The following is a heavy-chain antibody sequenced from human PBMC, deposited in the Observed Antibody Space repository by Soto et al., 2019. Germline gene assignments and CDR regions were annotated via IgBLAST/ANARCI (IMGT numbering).Heavy chain of an antibody. J-gene: IGHJ2*01. CDR2: IYPDNSNT. CDR1: GYSFWGYW. Sequence: PGESLKISCRGFGYSFWGYWIGWVRQMPGRGLECLGIIYPDNSNTIYSPSLQGHVTMSADKSINTAYLQWSSLEASDTAFYFCATFGAPSLSHWYFDVWGTGTLVTVSS. V-gene: IGHV5-51*01. CDR3: ATFGAPSLSHWYFDV. D-gene: IGHD3-10*01.